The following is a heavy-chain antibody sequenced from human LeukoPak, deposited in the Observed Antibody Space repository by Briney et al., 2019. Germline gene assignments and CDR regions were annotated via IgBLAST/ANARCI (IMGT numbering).Heavy chain of an antibody. J-gene: IGHJ4*02. CDR3: ARSRYSSGWYGDY. CDR1: GGTFSSYA. V-gene: IGHV1-69*05. CDR2: IIPIFGTA. D-gene: IGHD6-19*01. Sequence: SVKVSCKASGGTFSSYALSWVRQAPGQGLEWMGRIIPIFGTANYAQKFQGRVTITTDESTSTPYMELSSLRSEDTAVYYCARSRYSSGWYGDYWGQGSLVTVSS.